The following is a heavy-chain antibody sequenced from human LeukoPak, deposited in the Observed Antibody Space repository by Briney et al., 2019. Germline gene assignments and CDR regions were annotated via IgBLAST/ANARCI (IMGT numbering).Heavy chain of an antibody. CDR2: ISDDSNYI. CDR3: AREAAAAGRAFDY. J-gene: IGHJ4*02. Sequence: GGSLRLSCATSGFTFSSYSMSWVRQAPGKGLEWVSSISDDSNYIYYADSVEGRFTISRDNAKNSLYLQMNSLRAEDTAVYYCAREAAAAGRAFDYWGQGTLVTVSP. D-gene: IGHD6-13*01. CDR1: GFTFSSYS. V-gene: IGHV3-21*01.